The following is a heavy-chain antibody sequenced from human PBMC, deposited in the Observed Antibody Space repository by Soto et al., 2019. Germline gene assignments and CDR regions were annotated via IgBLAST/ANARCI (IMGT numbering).Heavy chain of an antibody. J-gene: IGHJ4*02. V-gene: IGHV3-23*01. Sequence: VQLLESGGVLVQPGGSLRLPGAASGFIFRDYAMNCVRQAPGKGLEWVSDISGSGDSARYADSVKVRFTISRDNSTNTLYLQINSLRVDDRSIYYCGKESRGSCWSVCTFWGQGTLVTVSS. CDR1: GFIFRDYA. CDR2: ISGSGDSA. D-gene: IGHD6-19*01. CDR3: GKESRGSCWSVCTF.